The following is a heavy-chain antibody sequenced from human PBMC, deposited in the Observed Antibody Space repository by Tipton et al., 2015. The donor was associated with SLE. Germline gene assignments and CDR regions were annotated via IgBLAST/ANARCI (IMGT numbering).Heavy chain of an antibody. Sequence: TLSLTCTVSGDSVSSGSSYWNWIRQPAGKGLEWIGRIYTSGTTYYNPSLKSRVTISADRSNNQFSLKLNSVTAADTAVYYCARGRTSILWGQGTLVTVSS. V-gene: IGHV4-61*02. J-gene: IGHJ4*02. CDR3: ARGRTSIL. D-gene: IGHD3-9*01. CDR1: GDSVSSGSSY. CDR2: IYTSGTT.